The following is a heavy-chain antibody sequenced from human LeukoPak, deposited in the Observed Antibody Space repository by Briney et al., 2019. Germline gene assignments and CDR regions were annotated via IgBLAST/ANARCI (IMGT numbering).Heavy chain of an antibody. J-gene: IGHJ6*02. V-gene: IGHV1-69*04. CDR1: GGTFSSYA. Sequence: ASVKVSCKASGGTFSSYAISWVRQAPGQGLEWMGRIIPILGIANYAQKFQGRVTITADKSTSTAYMELSSLRSEDTAVYYCARVSQWLVPGNYYYGMDVWGQGTTVTVSS. CDR2: IIPILGIA. CDR3: ARVSQWLVPGNYYYGMDV. D-gene: IGHD6-19*01.